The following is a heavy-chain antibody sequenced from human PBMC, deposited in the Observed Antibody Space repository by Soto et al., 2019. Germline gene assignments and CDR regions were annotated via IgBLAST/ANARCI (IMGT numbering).Heavy chain of an antibody. V-gene: IGHV1-3*01. CDR3: ARDIVVVVAATPSPPFDY. D-gene: IGHD2-15*01. Sequence: QVQLVQSGAAVKTPGASVKVSCKASGYTFTNYAMHCVRQAPGQRLEWVGWINDGNGNTKYSQKFQCRLIITRDTSASTGYMDLVSLRAEDTAVYYCARDIVVVVAATPSPPFDYCGQGTLVTVSS. CDR2: INDGNGNT. J-gene: IGHJ4*02. CDR1: GYTFTNYA.